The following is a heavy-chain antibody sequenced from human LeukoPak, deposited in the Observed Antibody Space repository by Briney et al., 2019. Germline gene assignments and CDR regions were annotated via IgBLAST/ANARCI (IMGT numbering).Heavy chain of an antibody. V-gene: IGHV4-59*12. CDR1: GGSISSYY. J-gene: IGHJ6*02. CDR2: IYYSGST. Sequence: SETLSLTCTVSGGSISSYYWNWIRQPPGKGLEWIGYIYYSGSTNYNPSLKSRVTISVDTSKDQFSLKLSSVTAADTAVYYCARGIAARSYYYYYGMDVWGQGTTVTVSS. CDR3: ARGIAARSYYYYYGMDV. D-gene: IGHD6-6*01.